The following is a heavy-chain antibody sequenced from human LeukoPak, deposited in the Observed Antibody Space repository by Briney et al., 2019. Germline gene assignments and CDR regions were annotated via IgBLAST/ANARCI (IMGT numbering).Heavy chain of an antibody. J-gene: IGHJ4*02. D-gene: IGHD6-19*01. V-gene: IGHV4-59*01. Sequence: SETLSLTCTVSGGSISSYYWSWIRQPPGKGLEWIGYIYYSGSTNYNPSLKSRVTISVDTSKNQFSLKLSSVTAADTAVYYCARAASGWSPSRYWGQGTPVTVSS. CDR1: GGSISSYY. CDR2: IYYSGST. CDR3: ARAASGWSPSRY.